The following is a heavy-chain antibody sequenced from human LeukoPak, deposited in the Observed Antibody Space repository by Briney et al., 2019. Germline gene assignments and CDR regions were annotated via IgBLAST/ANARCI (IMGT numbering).Heavy chain of an antibody. V-gene: IGHV3-21*01. CDR1: GFTFSSYA. CDR3: ARIGSGWYWDY. J-gene: IGHJ4*02. Sequence: GGSLRLSCAASGFTFSSYAMTWVRQAQGRGLEWVSSISSGSGYLHYAGSVKGRFTISRDNTKNALYLEMNSLRVEDTGVYYCARIGSGWYWDYWGQGTLVTVSS. CDR2: ISSGSGYL. D-gene: IGHD6-19*01.